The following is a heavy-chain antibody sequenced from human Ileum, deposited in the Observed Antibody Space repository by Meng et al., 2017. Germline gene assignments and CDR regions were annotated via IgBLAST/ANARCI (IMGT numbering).Heavy chain of an antibody. V-gene: IGHV3-33*01. J-gene: IGHJ4*02. CDR1: GFTFSSYG. D-gene: IGHD1-26*01. CDR2: IWYDGSNK. CDR3: AREPVVGAAFDY. Sequence: GGSLRLSCAASGFTFSSYGMHWVRQAPGKGLEWVAVIWYDGSNKYYADSVKGRFTISRDNSKNTLYLQMNSLRAEDTAVYYCAREPVVGAAFDYWGQGTLVTVYS.